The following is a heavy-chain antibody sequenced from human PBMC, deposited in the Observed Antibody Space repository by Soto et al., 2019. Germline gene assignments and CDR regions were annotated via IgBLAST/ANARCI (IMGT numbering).Heavy chain of an antibody. CDR3: AKGGMDA. CDR1: GLTVSSYA. V-gene: IGHV3-53*01. J-gene: IGHJ6*02. Sequence: EVQLVESGGGLIQPGGSLRLSCAVSGLTVSSYAMSWVRQAPGEGLEWVSVIYASDSTHYADSVKGRFTISRDNSKNTLFLQMNRLRAEDTAVYYCAKGGMDAWGQGTTVTVS. CDR2: IYASDST.